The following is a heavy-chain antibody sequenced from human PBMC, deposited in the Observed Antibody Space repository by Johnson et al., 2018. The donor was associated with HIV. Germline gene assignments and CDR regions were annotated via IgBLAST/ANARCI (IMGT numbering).Heavy chain of an antibody. V-gene: IGHV3-11*04. CDR3: ARDKPIVVVMKSDAFDI. D-gene: IGHD3-22*01. CDR2: ISSSGGTK. J-gene: IGHJ3*02. CDR1: GFSFSDYY. Sequence: HVQLVESGGGVVQPGRSLRLSCAASGFSFSDYYMTWIRQAPGKGLEWVSYISSSGGTKYYADSLKGRFTISRDNAKNSLYLQMNSLRVEDTAVYYCARDKPIVVVMKSDAFDIWGQGTMVTVSS.